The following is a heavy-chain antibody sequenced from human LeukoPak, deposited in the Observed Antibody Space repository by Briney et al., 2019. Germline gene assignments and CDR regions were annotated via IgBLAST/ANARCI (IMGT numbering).Heavy chain of an antibody. D-gene: IGHD3-10*01. CDR2: VSGYNGDT. J-gene: IGHJ4*02. Sequence: ASVKVSCKASGYTFTNYGVSWVRQAPGQGLEWMGWVSGYNGDTKSAEKLQGRVTMTTDTSTSTAYMDLRSLTSDDTAVYFCARDRFNVIRGVGAVDFDLWGQGTLVTVSS. CDR3: ARDRFNVIRGVGAVDFDL. V-gene: IGHV1-18*01. CDR1: GYTFTNYG.